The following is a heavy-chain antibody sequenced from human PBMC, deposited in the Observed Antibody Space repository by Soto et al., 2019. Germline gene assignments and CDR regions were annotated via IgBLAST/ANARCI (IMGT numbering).Heavy chain of an antibody. CDR1: GFTFSSYA. J-gene: IGHJ4*02. CDR2: ISGSGGST. V-gene: IGHV3-23*01. D-gene: IGHD3-10*01. CDR3: ARSGEFSASDYFGF. Sequence: LRLSCAASGFTFSSYAMSWVRQAPGKGLEWVSAISGSGGSTYYADSLKGRFTISRDNAKNSLYLQMNSLRAEDTAVYYCARSGEFSASDYFGFWGQGTLVTVSS.